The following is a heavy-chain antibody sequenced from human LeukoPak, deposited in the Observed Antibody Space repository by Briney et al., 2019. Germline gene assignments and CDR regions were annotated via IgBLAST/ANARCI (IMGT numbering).Heavy chain of an antibody. CDR3: ARAGFWSKNRVVDY. V-gene: IGHV4-39*01. CDR2: IGRSNYYRGST. CDR1: GASISSSAYY. J-gene: IGHJ4*02. Sequence: SETLSLTCTVSGASISSSAYYWGWIRQPPGKGLEWIGSIGRSNYYRGSTYYNPSLKSRVTIHVDTSKDQFSLKLSSVTAADTAVYYCARAGFWSKNRVVDYWGQGTLVTVSS. D-gene: IGHD3-3*01.